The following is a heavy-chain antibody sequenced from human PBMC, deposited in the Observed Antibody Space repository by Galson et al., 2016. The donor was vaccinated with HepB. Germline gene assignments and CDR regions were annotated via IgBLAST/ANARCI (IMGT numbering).Heavy chain of an antibody. CDR1: GFSFMSYR. D-gene: IGHD3-9*01. J-gene: IGHJ4*02. CDR2: IDGADGGDGIT. V-gene: IGHV3-23*03. CDR3: AKSVLEYDILTGYYRRGADY. Sequence: SLRLSCAASGFSFMSYRMAWVRQAPGKGLEWLSEIDGADGGDGITHYTDSVKGRFTLSRDNSKNTLFLQMHSLRADDTAVYYCAKSVLEYDILTGYYRRGADYWGQGTLVTVSS.